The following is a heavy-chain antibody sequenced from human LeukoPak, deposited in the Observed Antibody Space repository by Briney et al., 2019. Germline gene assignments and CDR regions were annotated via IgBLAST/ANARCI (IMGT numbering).Heavy chain of an antibody. V-gene: IGHV3-30-3*01. CDR3: ARDVTYSSSSTIY. Sequence: QPGGSLRLSCAASGFTFSSYAMHWVRQAPCKGLEWVAVISYDGSNKYYADSVKGRFTISRDNSKNTLYLQMNSLRAEDTAVYYCARDVTYSSSSTIYWGQGTLVTVSS. J-gene: IGHJ4*02. D-gene: IGHD6-13*01. CDR2: ISYDGSNK. CDR1: GFTFSSYA.